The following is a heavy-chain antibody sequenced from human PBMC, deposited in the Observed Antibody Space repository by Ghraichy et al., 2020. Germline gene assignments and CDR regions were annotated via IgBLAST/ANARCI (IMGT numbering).Heavy chain of an antibody. CDR3: ARGATTVVTPLVPDY. V-gene: IGHV1-3*01. CDR1: GYTFTSYA. D-gene: IGHD4-23*01. CDR2: INAVNGNT. J-gene: IGHJ4*02. Sequence: ASVKVSCKASGYTFTSYAMHWVRQAPGQRLEWMGWINAVNGNTKYSQKFQGRVTITRDTSASTAYMELSSLRSEDTAVYYCARGATTVVTPLVPDYWGQGTLVTVSS.